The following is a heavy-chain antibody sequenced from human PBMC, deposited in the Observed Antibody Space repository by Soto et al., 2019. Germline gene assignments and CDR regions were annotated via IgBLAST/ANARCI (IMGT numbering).Heavy chain of an antibody. CDR2: INAGNGNT. CDR3: ARDRPSGEMARNPRYYYYYMDV. V-gene: IGHV1-3*01. J-gene: IGHJ6*03. CDR1: GYTFTSYA. Sequence: GASVKVSCKASGYTFTSYAMHWVRQAPGQRLEWMGWINAGNGNTKYSQKFQGRVTITRDTSASTAYMELSSLRSEDTAVYYCARDRPSGEMARNPRYYYYYMDVRAKGTTDTGS. D-gene: IGHD3-10*01.